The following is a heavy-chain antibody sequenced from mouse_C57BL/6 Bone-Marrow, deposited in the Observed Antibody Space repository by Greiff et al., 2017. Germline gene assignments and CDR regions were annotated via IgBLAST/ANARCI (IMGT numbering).Heavy chain of an antibody. J-gene: IGHJ3*01. D-gene: IGHD4-1*01. CDR2: ISDGGSYT. V-gene: IGHV5-4*01. CDR3: ARDWDRITGRGFAY. CDR1: GFTFSSYA. Sequence: EVQRVESGGGLVKPGGSLKLSCAASGFTFSSYAMSWVRQTPEKRLEWVATISDGGSYTYYPDNVKGRFTISRDNAKNNLYLQMSHLKSEDTAMYYCARDWDRITGRGFAYWGQGTLVTVSA.